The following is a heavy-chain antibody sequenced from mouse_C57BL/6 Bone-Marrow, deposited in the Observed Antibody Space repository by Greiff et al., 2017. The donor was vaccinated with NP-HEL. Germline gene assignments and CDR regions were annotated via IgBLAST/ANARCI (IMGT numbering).Heavy chain of an antibody. Sequence: EVKLVESGAELVRPGASVKLSCTASGFNIKDDYMHWVKQRPEQGLEWIGWIAPENGDTEYASKFQGKATITADTSSNTAYLQLSSLTSEDTAVYYCTTSGSSYGYFDYWGQGTTLTVSS. CDR2: IAPENGDT. J-gene: IGHJ2*01. CDR1: GFNIKDDY. V-gene: IGHV14-4*01. CDR3: TTSGSSYGYFDY. D-gene: IGHD1-1*01.